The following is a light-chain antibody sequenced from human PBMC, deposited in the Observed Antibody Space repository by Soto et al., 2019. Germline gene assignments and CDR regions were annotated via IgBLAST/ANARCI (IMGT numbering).Light chain of an antibody. CDR3: QQSYSNPIP. CDR1: QSISSY. Sequence: DIQMTQSPSSLSASVGDRVTITCRASQSISSYLNWYQQKPGKAPKLLIYAASSLQSGVPSRLSGSGSGTDFTLTISSLQPEDCATYYCQQSYSNPIPFGPGTKVDIK. CDR2: AAS. J-gene: IGKJ3*01. V-gene: IGKV1-39*01.